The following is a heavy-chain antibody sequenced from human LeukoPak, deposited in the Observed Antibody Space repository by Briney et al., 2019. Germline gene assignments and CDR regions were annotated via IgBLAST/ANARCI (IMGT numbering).Heavy chain of an antibody. Sequence: ASVKVSCKASGYTFTAYYMHWVRQAPGQGLEWMGWINPDSGDTNYEQKFQGRVTTTRDTSISTAYMELSRLRSDDTAVYYCAGTPNGSGSYYKSAYWGQGTLVTVSS. CDR2: INPDSGDT. J-gene: IGHJ4*02. D-gene: IGHD3-10*01. CDR3: AGTPNGSGSYYKSAY. CDR1: GYTFTAYY. V-gene: IGHV1-2*02.